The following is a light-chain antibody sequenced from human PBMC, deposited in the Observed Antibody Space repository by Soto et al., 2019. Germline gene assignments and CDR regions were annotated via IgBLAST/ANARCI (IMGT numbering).Light chain of an antibody. CDR2: NTS. CDR1: SSNIGGNS. Sequence: QSVLTQPPSVSAAPGQKVTISCSGSSSNIGGNSVSWYQQLPGTAPKLLIYNTSQRPSGVPDRFSGSKSGTSASLTISGLQSEDEADYYCTSWDDSLIGFYVFGNGTKVTVL. V-gene: IGLV1-44*01. J-gene: IGLJ1*01. CDR3: TSWDDSLIGFYV.